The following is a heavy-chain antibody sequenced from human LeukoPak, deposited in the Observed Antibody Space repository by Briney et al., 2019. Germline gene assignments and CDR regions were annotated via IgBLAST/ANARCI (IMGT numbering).Heavy chain of an antibody. CDR1: GFTFDDYG. V-gene: IGHV3-20*04. CDR3: ARFFRFYDRGGYSDPFDI. J-gene: IGHJ3*02. D-gene: IGHD3-22*01. Sequence: GGSLRLSCAASGFTFDDYGMSWVRQVPGKGLEWVSGINWNGDTTGYADSVKGRFTISRDNAKNSLYLQMNSLRAEDTALYYCARFFRFYDRGGYSDPFDIWAKGQWSPSLQ. CDR2: INWNGDTT.